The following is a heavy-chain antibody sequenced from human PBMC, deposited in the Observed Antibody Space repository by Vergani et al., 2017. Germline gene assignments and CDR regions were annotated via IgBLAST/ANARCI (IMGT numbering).Heavy chain of an antibody. Sequence: EVQLVESGGGLVKPGGSLRLSCAASGFTFSDFSMSWVRQAPGKGLEWVALIGSSGPYINYADFVKGRFIISRDNTKNTVSLDMSSLRVDDTATYYCAGDVWGGSGSSCFVRAGEFYYMDVWGQGTTVTVSS. CDR2: IGSSGPYI. CDR3: AGDVWGGSGSSCFVRAGEFYYMDV. V-gene: IGHV3-21*06. J-gene: IGHJ6*03. D-gene: IGHD2-15*01. CDR1: GFTFSDFS.